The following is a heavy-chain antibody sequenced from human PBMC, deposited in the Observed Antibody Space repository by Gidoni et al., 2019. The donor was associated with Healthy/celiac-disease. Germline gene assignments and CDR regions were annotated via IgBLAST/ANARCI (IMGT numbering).Heavy chain of an antibody. D-gene: IGHD3-22*01. J-gene: IGHJ4*02. Sequence: QVQLVQSGSELKKPGASVKVSCKASGYTFTSYAMNWVRQAPGQGLEWMGWINTNTGNPTYAQGFSGRFVFSLDTSVSTAYLQISSLKAEDTAVYYCARVKADYYDSSGYYEYYFDYWGQGTLVTVSS. V-gene: IGHV7-4-1*02. CDR2: INTNTGNP. CDR1: GYTFTSYA. CDR3: ARVKADYYDSSGYYEYYFDY.